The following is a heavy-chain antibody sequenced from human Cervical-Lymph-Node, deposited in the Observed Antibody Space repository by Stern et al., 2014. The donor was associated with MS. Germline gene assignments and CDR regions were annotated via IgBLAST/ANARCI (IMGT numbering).Heavy chain of an antibody. Sequence: QMQLVQSGAEVKKPGASVKVSCKASGYTFTNYNIDWVRQATGQGLEWMGWMNPNSGNKGYAQRFQGRVTMTRDTSTSTAYMELSSLKAEDTAVYYCARVRFYGSGIYYALGDGMDVWGQGTTVNVSS. CDR2: MNPNSGNK. J-gene: IGHJ6*02. V-gene: IGHV1-8*01. CDR1: GYTFTNYN. CDR3: ARVRFYGSGIYYALGDGMDV. D-gene: IGHD3-10*01.